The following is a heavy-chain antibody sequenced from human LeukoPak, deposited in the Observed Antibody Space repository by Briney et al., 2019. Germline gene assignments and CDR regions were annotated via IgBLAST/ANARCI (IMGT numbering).Heavy chain of an antibody. CDR1: GGSISSYY. V-gene: IGHV4-59*08. CDR2: IYYSGST. CDR3: ARRSPVAGNAFDI. Sequence: TASETLSLTCTVSGGSISSYYWSWIRQPPGKGLEWIGYIYYSGSTNYNPSLKSRVTISVDTSKNQFSLKLSSVTAADTAVYYCARRSPVAGNAFDIWGQGTMVTVSS. J-gene: IGHJ3*02. D-gene: IGHD6-19*01.